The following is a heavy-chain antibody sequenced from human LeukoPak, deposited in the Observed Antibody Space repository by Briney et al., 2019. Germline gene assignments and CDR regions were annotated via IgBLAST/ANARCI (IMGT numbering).Heavy chain of an antibody. D-gene: IGHD2-15*01. V-gene: IGHV3-23*01. Sequence: PGWALRLSCAVSGCSFSSYAMSWVGQAPGRGVEGVSATSSSYAGTYYAAYVRGRFTISRDNSKNTLYLQINSLRAEDAAVYYCAKAPVTSCSGVYCYPFDHWRQGTLVTVSS. CDR2: TSSSYAGT. CDR1: GCSFSSYA. CDR3: AKAPVTSCSGVYCYPFDH. J-gene: IGHJ4*02.